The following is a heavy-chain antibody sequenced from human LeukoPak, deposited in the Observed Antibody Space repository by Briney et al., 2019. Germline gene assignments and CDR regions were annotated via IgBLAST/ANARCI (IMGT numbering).Heavy chain of an antibody. CDR3: ARDQPEYSSSWGGNWFDP. V-gene: IGHV3-7*01. Sequence: GGSLRLSCAASGFTVSSNYMTWVRQAPGKGLEWVANIKQDGSEKHYVDSVKGRFTISRDNAKNSLYLQMNSLRAEDTAVYYCARDQPEYSSSWGGNWFDPWGQGTLVTVSS. D-gene: IGHD6-13*01. CDR1: GFTVSSNY. CDR2: IKQDGSEK. J-gene: IGHJ5*02.